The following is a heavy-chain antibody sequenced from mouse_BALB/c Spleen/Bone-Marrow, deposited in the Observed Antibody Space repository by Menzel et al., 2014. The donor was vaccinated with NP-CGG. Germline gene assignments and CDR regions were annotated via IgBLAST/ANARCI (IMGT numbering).Heavy chain of an antibody. CDR2: IDPANGNT. Sequence: EVQLQQSGAELVKPGASVKLSCTASGFNIKDTYMHWVKQRPEQGLEWIGRIDPANGNTKYDPKFQGKATITADTSSNPAYLQSSGLPDEDPAAYCGPRYRLELYFASGGQGPPPTVSS. D-gene: IGHD1-2*01. V-gene: IGHV14-3*02. CDR1: GFNIKDTY. CDR3: PRYRLELYFAS. J-gene: IGHJ2*01.